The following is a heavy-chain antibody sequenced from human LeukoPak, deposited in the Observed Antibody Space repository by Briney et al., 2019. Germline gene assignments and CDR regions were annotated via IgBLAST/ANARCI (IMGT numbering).Heavy chain of an antibody. CDR1: GFTFSSYA. V-gene: IGHV3-64D*06. CDR2: IYSDGSRT. Sequence: PGGSLRLSCAASGFTFSSYALTWVRQPPGKGLEYLSAIYSDGSRTYYADSVKGRFTISRDNSKNTLYFEMSSLRVEDTAVYYCVKSPGSGWPVWGQGTLLTVSS. CDR3: VKSPGSGWPV. J-gene: IGHJ4*02. D-gene: IGHD6-19*01.